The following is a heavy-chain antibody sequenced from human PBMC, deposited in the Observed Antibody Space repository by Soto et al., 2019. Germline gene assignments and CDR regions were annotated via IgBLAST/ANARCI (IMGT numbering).Heavy chain of an antibody. CDR3: ARRDTSGFLRYFDN. CDR2: IVPNVGTV. CDR1: GGTLSSFINYP. D-gene: IGHD3-3*01. J-gene: IGHJ4*02. V-gene: IGHV1-69*06. Sequence: QMQLVQSGAEVKKPGSSVKVSCKASGGTLSSFINYPINWVRQAPGQGLEWMGGIVPNVGTVNYAQKFQGRVTITADKTTDTAYMEVSSLRSEDTALYYCARRDTSGFLRYFDNWGQGTLVTVSS.